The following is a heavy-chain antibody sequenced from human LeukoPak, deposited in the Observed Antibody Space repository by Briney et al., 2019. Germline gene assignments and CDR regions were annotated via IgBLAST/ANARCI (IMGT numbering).Heavy chain of an antibody. V-gene: IGHV4-61*02. CDR2: IYTSGST. Sequence: SQTLSLTCTVSGCSISSGSYYWSWIRQPAGKGLEWIGRIYTSGSTNYNPSLKSRVTISVDTSKNQFSLKLSSVTAADTAVYYCAREFDYWGQGTLVAVSS. CDR1: GCSISSGSYY. J-gene: IGHJ4*02. CDR3: AREFDY.